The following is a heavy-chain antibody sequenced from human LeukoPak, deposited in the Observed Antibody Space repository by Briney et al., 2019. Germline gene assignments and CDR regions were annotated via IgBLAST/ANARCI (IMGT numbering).Heavy chain of an antibody. D-gene: IGHD4-23*01. Sequence: PGGSLRLSCRISGFTLGNYGLTWFRQAPGKGLEWVGFIQSKLADGTTRYAASVEGRFTISRDDSKSIAYLQMTSLKADDTGVYYCARDIGGKTPFKHWGPGALVTVSS. CDR3: ARDIGGKTPFKH. CDR1: GFTLGNYG. CDR2: IQSKLADGTT. V-gene: IGHV3-49*03. J-gene: IGHJ1*01.